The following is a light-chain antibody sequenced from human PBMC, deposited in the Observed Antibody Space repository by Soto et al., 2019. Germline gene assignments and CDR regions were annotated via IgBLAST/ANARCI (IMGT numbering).Light chain of an antibody. V-gene: IGKV1-12*01. CDR1: QGLAGW. CDR3: QQASSFPIT. J-gene: IGKJ5*01. CDR2: GAS. Sequence: DIHLAQSPSSVSASVGDRVTITCRASQGLAGWLGWYQQKPGTAPKLLISGASSLQNGVPSRFSGNGSGTDFSLTISSLQPDDFATYFWQQASSFPITFGHGTRLEFK.